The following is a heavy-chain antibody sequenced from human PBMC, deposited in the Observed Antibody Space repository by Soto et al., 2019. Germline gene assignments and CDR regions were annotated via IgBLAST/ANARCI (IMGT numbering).Heavy chain of an antibody. Sequence: QVQLVESGGGVVQPGRSLRLSCAASGFTFSSYAMHWVRQAPGKGLEWVAVISYDGSNKYYADSVKGRFTISRDNSKNTLYLQMNSLRAEDTAVYYCARLGNWFDPWGQGTLVTVSS. CDR1: GFTFSSYA. V-gene: IGHV3-30-3*01. CDR2: ISYDGSNK. CDR3: ARLGNWFDP. J-gene: IGHJ5*02. D-gene: IGHD3-16*01.